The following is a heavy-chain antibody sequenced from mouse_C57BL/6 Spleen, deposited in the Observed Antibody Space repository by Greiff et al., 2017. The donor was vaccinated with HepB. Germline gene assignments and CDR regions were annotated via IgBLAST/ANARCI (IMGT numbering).Heavy chain of an antibody. D-gene: IGHD1-1*01. CDR3: ARTITTVVPYAMDY. Sequence: QVHVKQSGAELVRPGTSVKVSCKASGYAFTNYLIEWVKQRPGQGLEWIGVINPGSGGTNYNEKFKGKATLTADKSSSTASMQLSSLTSEDSAVYFCARTITTVVPYAMDYWGQGTSVTVSS. CDR1: GYAFTNYL. V-gene: IGHV1-54*01. J-gene: IGHJ4*01. CDR2: INPGSGGT.